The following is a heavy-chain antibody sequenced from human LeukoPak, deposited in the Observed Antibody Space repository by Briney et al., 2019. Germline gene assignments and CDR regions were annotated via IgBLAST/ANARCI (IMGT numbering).Heavy chain of an antibody. Sequence: GGSLRLSCAASGFTFSSYSMNWVRQAPGKGLEWVSAISISSGYIYYADSVKGRFTISRDNPKNSLYLQMNSLRAENTAVYYCASEYPRGYRFDYWGQGTLVTVSS. V-gene: IGHV3-21*01. J-gene: IGHJ4*02. CDR1: GFTFSSYS. CDR3: ASEYPRGYRFDY. CDR2: ISISSGYI. D-gene: IGHD5-12*01.